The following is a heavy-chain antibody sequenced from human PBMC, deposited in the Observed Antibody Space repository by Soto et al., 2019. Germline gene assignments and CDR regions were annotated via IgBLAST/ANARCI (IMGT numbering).Heavy chain of an antibody. D-gene: IGHD2-15*01. CDR3: ARGAGCSGGSCYSYNWFDP. J-gene: IGHJ5*02. Sequence: DVQLEESGGGLIEPGGSLRLSCAASGFTLSDYDMHWVRQGTTKGLEWVSGIGATGDTFYPDSVKGRFSISRAHVTNSLNLQMNILRAEDTAVYYCARGAGCSGGSCYSYNWFDPWGHGTLVTVSS. CDR2: IGATGDT. CDR1: GFTLSDYD. V-gene: IGHV3-13*01.